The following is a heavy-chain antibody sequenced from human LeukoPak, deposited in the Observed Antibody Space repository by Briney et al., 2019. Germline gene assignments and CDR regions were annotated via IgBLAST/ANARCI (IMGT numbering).Heavy chain of an antibody. V-gene: IGHV4-59*01. D-gene: IGHD3-9*01. J-gene: IGHJ3*02. CDR3: ARGPYYDILTGYYDAFDI. Sequence: SETLSLTCTVSGGSISSYYWSWIRQPPGKGLEWIGYIYYSGSTNYNPSLKSRVTISVDTSKNQFSLKLSSVTAADTAVYYCARGPYYDILTGYYDAFDIWGQGTMVTVSS. CDR1: GGSISSYY. CDR2: IYYSGST.